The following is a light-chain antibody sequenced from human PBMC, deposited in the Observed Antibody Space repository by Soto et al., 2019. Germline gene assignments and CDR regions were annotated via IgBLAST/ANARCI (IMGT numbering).Light chain of an antibody. Sequence: DIQMTQSPSAMSASVGDRVTITCRASQGIGNVLTWFQQKPGKVPKRLIYATSSLQDGVPARFSCTGSGTECTLTISSLQPEDFATYYCLHHASYPFTFGGGTKVEIK. CDR3: LHHASYPFT. J-gene: IGKJ4*01. CDR2: ATS. CDR1: QGIGNV. V-gene: IGKV1-17*03.